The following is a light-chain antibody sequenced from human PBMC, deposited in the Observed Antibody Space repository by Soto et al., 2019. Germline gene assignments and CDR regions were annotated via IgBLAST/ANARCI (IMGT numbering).Light chain of an antibody. V-gene: IGKV3-20*01. J-gene: IGKJ1*01. CDR3: QQYGSSGT. Sequence: EIELTQAPGTLCLSPGERATLSCRAGQSVTNNYLAWYQQRPGQAPSLLIYGASTRATGIPDRFSGSGSGTAFTLTISRLEPEAFAVYYCQQYGSSGTFGQGTKVDIK. CDR1: QSVTNNY. CDR2: GAS.